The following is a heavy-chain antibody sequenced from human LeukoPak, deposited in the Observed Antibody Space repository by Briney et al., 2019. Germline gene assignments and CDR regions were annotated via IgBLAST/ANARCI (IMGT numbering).Heavy chain of an antibody. Sequence: PGGSLRLSCAASGFTFSNYAMSWVRQAPGRGLEWVSAISNNGGATYYADSVKGRFTISRDNSKNTLLVQMSSLRAEDTAVYHCARQLGYCSDGSCYFDSWGQGTLVTVSS. CDR1: GFTFSNYA. V-gene: IGHV3-23*01. CDR2: ISNNGGAT. CDR3: ARQLGYCSDGSCYFDS. D-gene: IGHD2-15*01. J-gene: IGHJ4*02.